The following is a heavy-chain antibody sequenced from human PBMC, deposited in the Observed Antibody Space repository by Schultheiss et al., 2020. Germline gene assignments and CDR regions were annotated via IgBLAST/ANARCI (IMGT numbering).Heavy chain of an antibody. CDR3: ARDRWSWGAFDV. CDR2: ISSSGSTI. CDR1: GFTFSSYE. J-gene: IGHJ3*01. V-gene: IGHV3-48*03. D-gene: IGHD1-26*01. Sequence: GGSLRLSCAASGFTFSSYEMNWVRQAPGKGLEWVSYISSSGSTIYYADSVKGRFTISRDNAKNSLYLQMNSLRAEDTAIYYCARDRWSWGAFDVWGQGTMVTVSS.